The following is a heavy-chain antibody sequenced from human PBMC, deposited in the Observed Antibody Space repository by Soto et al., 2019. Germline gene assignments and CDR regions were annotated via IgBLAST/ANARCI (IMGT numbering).Heavy chain of an antibody. CDR3: ARDLSGYVPFDY. Sequence: EVQLVESGGGVLRPGGSLRLSCAASGFTFDDYGMSWARQAPGKGLEWVSGINWNGGRTGYADSVKGRFTISRDNAKNSLNLQMNSLRAEDTDLYYCARDLSGYVPFDYWGQGTLVTVSS. V-gene: IGHV3-20*04. D-gene: IGHD5-12*01. J-gene: IGHJ4*02. CDR2: INWNGGRT. CDR1: GFTFDDYG.